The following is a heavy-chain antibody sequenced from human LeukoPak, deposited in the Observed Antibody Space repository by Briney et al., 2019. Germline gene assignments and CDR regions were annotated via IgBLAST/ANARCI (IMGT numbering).Heavy chain of an antibody. J-gene: IGHJ4*02. V-gene: IGHV4-34*01. D-gene: IGHD3-10*01. CDR3: ARDQGKGDPDLDY. CDR2: INHSGTT. CDR1: GGSFSGYY. Sequence: SETLSLTCAVYGGSFSGYYWSWIRQPPGKGLEWIGEINHSGTTDYTPSLKSRVTISVDTSKSQFSLKLSSVTAADTAVYYCARDQGKGDPDLDYWGQGTLVTVSS.